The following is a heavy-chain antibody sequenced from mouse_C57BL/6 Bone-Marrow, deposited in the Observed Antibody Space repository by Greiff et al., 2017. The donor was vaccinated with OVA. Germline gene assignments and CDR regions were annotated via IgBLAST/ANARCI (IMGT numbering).Heavy chain of an antibody. CDR2: ISYDGSN. CDR3: ASGDVGFAY. D-gene: IGHD3-3*01. J-gene: IGHJ3*01. V-gene: IGHV3-6*01. CDR1: GYSITSGYY. Sequence: EVKLMESGPGLVKPSQSLFLTCSVTGYSITSGYYWNWIRQFPGNKLEWMGYISYDGSNNYNPSLKNRISITRDTSKNQFFQKLNSVTTEDTATYYCASGDVGFAYWGQGTLVTVSA.